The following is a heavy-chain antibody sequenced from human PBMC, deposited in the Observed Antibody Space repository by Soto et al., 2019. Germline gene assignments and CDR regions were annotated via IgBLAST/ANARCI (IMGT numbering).Heavy chain of an antibody. CDR1: GFSISSGYY. CDR2: MYYSGTT. V-gene: IGHV4-38-2*01. Sequence: PSGTLSITSAVSGFSISSGYYWGWIRQPPGKGLEWIASMYYSGTTYYNQSLKSRVAMSVHTSKNQLSLKPRSVTAADTAVYYCARYWYRDGYSGGYFDHWGRGTLFT. CDR3: ARYWYRDGYSGGYFDH. D-gene: IGHD1-26*01. J-gene: IGHJ4*02.